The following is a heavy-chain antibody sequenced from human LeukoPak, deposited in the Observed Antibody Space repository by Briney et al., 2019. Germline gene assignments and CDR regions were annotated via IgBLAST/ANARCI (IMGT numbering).Heavy chain of an antibody. V-gene: IGHV4-31*03. CDR1: GGSISSGGYY. CDR3: ARDLRGVVTAIFDY. D-gene: IGHD2-21*02. J-gene: IGHJ4*02. Sequence: SETLSLTCTVSGGSISSGGYYWSWIRQHPGKGLEWIGYIYYSGSTYYNPSLKSRVTISVDTSKNQFSLKLSSVTAADTAVYYCARDLRGVVTAIFDYWGQGTLVTVSS. CDR2: IYYSGST.